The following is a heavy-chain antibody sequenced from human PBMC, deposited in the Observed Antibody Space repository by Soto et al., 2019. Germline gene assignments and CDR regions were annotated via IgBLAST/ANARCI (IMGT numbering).Heavy chain of an antibody. Sequence: GGSLRLSCAASGFTFSSYGMHWVRQAPGKGLEWVAVIWYDGSNKYYADSVKGRFTISRDNSKNTLYLQMNSLRAEDTAVYYCARDLPNYGLDYYYYYYGMDVWGQGTTVTVSS. J-gene: IGHJ6*02. V-gene: IGHV3-33*01. CDR2: IWYDGSNK. CDR1: GFTFSSYG. CDR3: ARDLPNYGLDYYYYYYGMDV. D-gene: IGHD3-10*01.